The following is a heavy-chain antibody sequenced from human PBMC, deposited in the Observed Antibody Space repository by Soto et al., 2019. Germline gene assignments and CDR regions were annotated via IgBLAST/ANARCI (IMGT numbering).Heavy chain of an antibody. D-gene: IGHD3-10*01. CDR1: GFTFTNYG. Sequence: GGSLRLSCAASGFTFTNYGMNWVRQAPGKGLEWVSGLSGSGGRRHYADSVKGRCTISRDNSKTTVYLQMNSLRADDTATYYCAKVVGSGNFQSDLPDFAYAMDVWGRGTTVTVSS. CDR2: LSGSGGRR. CDR3: AKVVGSGNFQSDLPDFAYAMDV. J-gene: IGHJ6*02. V-gene: IGHV3-23*01.